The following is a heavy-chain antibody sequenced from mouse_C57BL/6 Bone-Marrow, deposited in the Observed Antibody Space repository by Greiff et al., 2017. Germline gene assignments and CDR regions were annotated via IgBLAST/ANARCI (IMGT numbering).Heavy chain of an antibody. D-gene: IGHD1-1*01. V-gene: IGHV1-26*01. J-gene: IGHJ1*03. CDR1: GYTFTDYY. Sequence: EVQLQQSGPELVKPGASVKISCKASGYTFTDYYMNWVKRSHGKSLEWIGDINPNNGGTSYNQKFKGKATLTVDKSSSTAYMELRSLTSEDSAVYYCASIYYYGYWYFDVWGTGTTVTVSS. CDR2: INPNNGGT. CDR3: ASIYYYGYWYFDV.